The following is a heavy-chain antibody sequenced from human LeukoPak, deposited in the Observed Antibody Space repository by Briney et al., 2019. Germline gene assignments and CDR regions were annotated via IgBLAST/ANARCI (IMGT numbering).Heavy chain of an antibody. D-gene: IGHD3-10*01. CDR2: IRYDGSNK. Sequence: GGSLRLSCAASGFTFSSYGMHWVRQAPGKGLEWVAFIRYDGSNKYYADSMKGRFTISRDNSKNTLYLQMNSLRAEDTAVYYCVPVLLWFGELLGFDYWGQGTLVTVSS. CDR1: GFTFSSYG. J-gene: IGHJ4*02. V-gene: IGHV3-30*02. CDR3: VPVLLWFGELLGFDY.